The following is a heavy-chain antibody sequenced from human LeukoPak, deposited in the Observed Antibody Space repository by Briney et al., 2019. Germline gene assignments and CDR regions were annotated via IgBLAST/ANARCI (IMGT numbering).Heavy chain of an antibody. Sequence: SDTLSLTCAVSGYSISSSNWWGWIRQPPGKGLEWIGYIYYSGSTYYNPSLKSRVTMSVDTSKNQFSLKLSSVTAVDTAVYYCARNFGGGVLMITFGGVIVKVFDYWGQGTLVTVSS. V-gene: IGHV4-28*01. CDR1: GYSISSSNW. D-gene: IGHD3-16*02. CDR3: ARNFGGGVLMITFGGVIVKVFDY. J-gene: IGHJ4*02. CDR2: IYYSGST.